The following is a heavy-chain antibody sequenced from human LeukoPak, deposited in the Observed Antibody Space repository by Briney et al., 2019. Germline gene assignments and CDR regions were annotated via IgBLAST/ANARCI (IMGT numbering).Heavy chain of an antibody. J-gene: IGHJ4*02. CDR2: INAGNGNT. CDR3: ARGRYSSGWYDY. Sequence: ASVKASCKASGYTFTSYAMHWVRQAPGQRLEWMGWINAGNGNTKYSQKFQGRVTITRDTSASTAYMELSSLRSEDTAVYYCARGRYSSGWYDYWGQGTLVTVSS. V-gene: IGHV1-3*01. D-gene: IGHD6-19*01. CDR1: GYTFTSYA.